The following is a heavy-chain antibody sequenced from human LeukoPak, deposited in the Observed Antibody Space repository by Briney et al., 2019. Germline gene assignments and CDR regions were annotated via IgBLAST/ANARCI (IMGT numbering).Heavy chain of an antibody. D-gene: IGHD3-3*01. CDR2: INPSGGST. Sequence: GASVKVSCKASGYTFTNYYMYWVRQAPGQGLEWMGLINPSGGSTNYAQKFQDRVTMTRDMSTSTVYMELSSLRSEDTAVYYCARGPHKRTYDRDNWFDPWGQGTLVTVSS. V-gene: IGHV1-46*01. CDR3: ARGPHKRTYDRDNWFDP. CDR1: GYTFTNYY. J-gene: IGHJ5*02.